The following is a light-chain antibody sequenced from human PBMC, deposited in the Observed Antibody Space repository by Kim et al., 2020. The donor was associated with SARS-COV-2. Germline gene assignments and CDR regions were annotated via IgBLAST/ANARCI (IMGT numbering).Light chain of an antibody. CDR1: QSVSSH. V-gene: IGKV3-15*01. CDR3: QQYNNWPPWT. J-gene: IGKJ1*01. Sequence: SPGDRATPSCRASQSVSSHLAWYQQKPGQAPRLLIYGASTRATGIPARFSGSGSGTDFTLTIGSLQSEDFATYYCQQYNNWPPWTFGQGTKVDIK. CDR2: GAS.